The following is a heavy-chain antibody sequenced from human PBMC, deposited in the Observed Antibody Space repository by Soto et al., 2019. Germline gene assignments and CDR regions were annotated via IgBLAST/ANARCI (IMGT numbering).Heavy chain of an antibody. CDR1: GFTFSSYG. CDR3: ARDIARGRYSRFTFDY. Sequence: QVQLVESGGGVVQPGRSLRLSCAASGFTFSSYGMHWVRQAPGKGLEWVAVIWYDGSNKYYADSVKGRFTISRDNSKNKLYLQMNSLRAEDTAVYYCARDIARGRYSRFTFDYWGQGTLVTVSS. D-gene: IGHD6-13*01. CDR2: IWYDGSNK. V-gene: IGHV3-33*01. J-gene: IGHJ4*02.